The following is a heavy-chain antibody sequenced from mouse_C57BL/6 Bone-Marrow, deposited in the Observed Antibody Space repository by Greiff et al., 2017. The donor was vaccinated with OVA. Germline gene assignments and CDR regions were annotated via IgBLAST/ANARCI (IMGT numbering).Heavy chain of an antibody. J-gene: IGHJ3*01. CDR3: ARSGAQAAEVTGFAY. V-gene: IGHV1-64*01. CDR1: GYSFTSYW. D-gene: IGHD3-2*02. Sequence: VQLQQPGAELVKPGASVKLSCKASGYSFTSYWMHWVKQRHGQGLEWIGLIHPTSGSTNYNEKFKSKATLTVDKSSSTAYMQRSSLTSEDSAVYYYARSGAQAAEVTGFAYWGQGTLVTVSA. CDR2: IHPTSGST.